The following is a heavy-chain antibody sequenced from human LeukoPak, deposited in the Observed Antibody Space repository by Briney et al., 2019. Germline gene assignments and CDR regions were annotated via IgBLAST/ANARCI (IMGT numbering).Heavy chain of an antibody. V-gene: IGHV3-23*01. CDR3: AKGRDGYNSAFDI. CDR1: GFTFSSYA. J-gene: IGHJ3*02. CDR2: ISGSGGST. D-gene: IGHD5-12*01. Sequence: GGSLRLSCAASGFTFSSYAMTWVRQAPGKGLEWVSGISGSGGSTYHADPVKGRSTISRENSKNTLYLQTNSLRAEDTAVYYCAKGRDGYNSAFDIWGQGTMVTVSS.